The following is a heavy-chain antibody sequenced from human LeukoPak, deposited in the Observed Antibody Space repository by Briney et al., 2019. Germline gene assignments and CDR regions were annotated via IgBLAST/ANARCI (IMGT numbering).Heavy chain of an antibody. J-gene: IGHJ4*02. Sequence: PSETLSLTCTVSGGSITFGSYYWTWIRQPAGNCLEWLGRIYTSGRTFYNPSLKSRVTISMDTSMNQFYLRLNSVTAADTAVYYCARARVIPASFDDWGQGALVTVSS. D-gene: IGHD3-16*02. CDR3: ARARVIPASFDD. CDR1: GGSITFGSYY. CDR2: IYTSGRT. V-gene: IGHV4-61*02.